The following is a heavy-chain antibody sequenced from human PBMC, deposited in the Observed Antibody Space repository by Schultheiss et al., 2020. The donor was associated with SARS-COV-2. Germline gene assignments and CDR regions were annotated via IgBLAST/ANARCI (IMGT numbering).Heavy chain of an antibody. CDR1: GYTFTSYG. J-gene: IGHJ6*02. Sequence: ASVKVSCKASGYTFTSYGISWVRQAPGQGLEWMGWISAYNGNTNYAQKLQGRVTMTTDTSTSTAYMELRSLRSDDTAVYYCARPKSWGPYYYGMDVWGQGTTVTVSS. CDR3: ARPKSWGPYYYGMDV. V-gene: IGHV1-18*01. D-gene: IGHD3-16*01. CDR2: ISAYNGNT.